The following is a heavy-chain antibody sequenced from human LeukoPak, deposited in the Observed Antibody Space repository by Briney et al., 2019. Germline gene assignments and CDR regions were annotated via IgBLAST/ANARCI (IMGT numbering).Heavy chain of an antibody. CDR3: ASQVVVTPQPELDY. CDR2: IIPIFGIA. J-gene: IGHJ4*02. CDR1: GGTFSSYA. D-gene: IGHD3-22*01. Sequence: SVNVSCKPSGGTFSSYAISWVRQAPGQGLEWMGRIIPIFGIANYAQKFQGRVTITADESTSTAYMELSSLRSEDTAVYYCASQVVVTPQPELDYWGQGTLVTVSS. V-gene: IGHV1-69*13.